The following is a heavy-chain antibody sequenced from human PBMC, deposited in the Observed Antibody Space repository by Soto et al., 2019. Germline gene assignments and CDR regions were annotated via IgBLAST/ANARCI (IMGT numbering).Heavy chain of an antibody. V-gene: IGHV3-21*01. CDR1: GFTFSSYS. J-gene: IGHJ6*03. CDR2: ISSSSSYI. D-gene: IGHD5-12*01. Sequence: GGSLRLSCAASGFTFSSYSMNWVRQAPGKGLEWVSSISSSSSYIYYADSVKGRFTISRDNAKNSLYLQMNSLRAEDTAVYYCAKVKDSGYDLVPYYYFLDFSAKGSSVTGSS. CDR3: AKVKDSGYDLVPYYYFLDF.